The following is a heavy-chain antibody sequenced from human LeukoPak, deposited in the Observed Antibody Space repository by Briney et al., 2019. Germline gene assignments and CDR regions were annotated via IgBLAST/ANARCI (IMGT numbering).Heavy chain of an antibody. D-gene: IGHD1-26*01. CDR3: ARDGGSYRGHCYYGMDV. CDR1: GFTFSSYA. Sequence: GRSLRLSCAASGFTFSSYAMHWVRQAPGKGLEWVAVISYDGSNKYYADSVKGRFTISRDNSKNTLYLQMNSLRAEDTAVYYCARDGGSYRGHCYYGMDVWGQGTTVTVSS. CDR2: ISYDGSNK. J-gene: IGHJ6*02. V-gene: IGHV3-30*04.